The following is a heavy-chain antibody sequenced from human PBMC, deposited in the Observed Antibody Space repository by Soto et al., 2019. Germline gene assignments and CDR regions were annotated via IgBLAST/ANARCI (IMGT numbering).Heavy chain of an antibody. CDR3: ARQWLVPTSLYYFDY. J-gene: IGHJ4*02. V-gene: IGHV1-69*13. Sequence: SVKVSCKASGGTFSSYAISWVRQAPGQGLEWMGGIIPIFGTANYAQKFQGRVTITADESTSTAYMELGSLRSEDTAVYYCARQWLVPTSLYYFDYWGQGTLVTVSS. CDR2: IIPIFGTA. D-gene: IGHD6-19*01. CDR1: GGTFSSYA.